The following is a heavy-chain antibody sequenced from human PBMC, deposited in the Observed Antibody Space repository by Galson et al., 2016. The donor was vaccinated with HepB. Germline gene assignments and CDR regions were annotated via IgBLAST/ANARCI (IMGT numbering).Heavy chain of an antibody. J-gene: IGHJ3*02. Sequence: SLRLSCAVSGLPFSNTIIHWACQTPGGGLQWVPAMSFDGSKYYVESLKGRLFISRDESRNTVYLQMDSLTADDTAVYYCMRGVHTSGYCDVSDIWGQGTMVTVSA. CDR1: GLPFSNTI. CDR3: MRGVHTSGYCDVSDI. D-gene: IGHD6-25*01. CDR2: MSFDGSK. V-gene: IGHV3-30*04.